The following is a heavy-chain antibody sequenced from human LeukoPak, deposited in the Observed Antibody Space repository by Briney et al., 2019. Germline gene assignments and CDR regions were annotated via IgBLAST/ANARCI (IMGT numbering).Heavy chain of an antibody. Sequence: PSETLSLTCAVYGGSFSGYYWSWIRQPPGKGLEWIGEINHSGSTNYNPSLKSRVTISVDTSKNQFSLKLSSVTAADTAVYYCARGLRFYYWGQGTLSPSPQ. CDR1: GGSFSGYY. CDR2: INHSGST. CDR3: ARGLRFYY. V-gene: IGHV4-34*01. D-gene: IGHD4-17*01. J-gene: IGHJ4*02.